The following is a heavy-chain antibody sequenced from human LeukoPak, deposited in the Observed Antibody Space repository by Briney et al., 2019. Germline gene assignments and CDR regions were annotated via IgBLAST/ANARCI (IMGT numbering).Heavy chain of an antibody. CDR2: INHGGST. CDR3: ARYLDYGGNSRVFQH. CDR1: GGSLSAYY. J-gene: IGHJ1*01. V-gene: IGHV4-34*01. D-gene: IGHD4-23*01. Sequence: SETLSLTCAVYGGSLSAYYWTWICQPPGKWLEWIGEINHGGSTNYNPSLKSRVTISVDTSKNQFSLKLSSVTAADTAVYYCARYLDYGGNSRVFQHWGQGTLVTVSS.